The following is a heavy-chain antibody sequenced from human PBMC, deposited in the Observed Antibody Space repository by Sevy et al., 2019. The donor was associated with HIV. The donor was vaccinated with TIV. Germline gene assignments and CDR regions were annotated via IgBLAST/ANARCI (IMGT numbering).Heavy chain of an antibody. D-gene: IGHD6-13*01. CDR3: AKDLAGPGRRYFDY. V-gene: IGHV3-30*02. J-gene: IGHJ4*02. Sequence: GGSLRLSCTASGFTFSNFGMHWVRQVPGKGLEWVTFIRSDGSDKYYEPSVKGRFTISRDDSKNTLYLQMDSLRAEDTAIYYCAKDLAGPGRRYFDYWGQGTLVTVSS. CDR1: GFTFSNFG. CDR2: IRSDGSDK.